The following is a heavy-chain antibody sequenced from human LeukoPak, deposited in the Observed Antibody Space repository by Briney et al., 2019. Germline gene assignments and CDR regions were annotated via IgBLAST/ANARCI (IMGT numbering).Heavy chain of an antibody. Sequence: ASVKVSCKASGYTFTGYYMHWVRQAPGQGLEWMGWINPNSGGTNYAQKFQGRVTMTRDTSISTAYMELSRLRSDGTAVYYCATVLDRNWNLPFSYWGQGTLVTVSS. D-gene: IGHD1-1*01. CDR3: ATVLDRNWNLPFSY. CDR2: INPNSGGT. J-gene: IGHJ4*02. V-gene: IGHV1-2*02. CDR1: GYTFTGYY.